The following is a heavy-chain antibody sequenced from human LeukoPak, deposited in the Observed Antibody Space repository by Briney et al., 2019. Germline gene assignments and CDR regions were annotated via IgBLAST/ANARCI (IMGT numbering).Heavy chain of an antibody. V-gene: IGHV1-69*04. D-gene: IGHD3-16*02. CDR2: IIPILGIA. CDR1: GGTFSSYA. CDR3: ARDGYELVYDYVWGSYRYSNFDY. J-gene: IGHJ4*02. Sequence: SVKVSCKASGGTFSSYAISWVRQAPGQGLEWMGRIIPILGIANYAQKFQGRVTTTADKSTSTAYMELSSLRSEDTAVYYCARDGYELVYDYVWGSYRYSNFDYWGQGTLVTVSS.